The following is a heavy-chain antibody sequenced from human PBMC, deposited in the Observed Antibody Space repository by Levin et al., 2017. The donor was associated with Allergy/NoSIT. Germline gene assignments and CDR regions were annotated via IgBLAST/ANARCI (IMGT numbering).Heavy chain of an antibody. CDR2: ISSSRNTI. J-gene: IGHJ4*02. D-gene: IGHD3-22*01. CDR1: EFTFSSYS. Sequence: SCAASEFTFSSYSMNWVRQAPGKGLEWVSYISSSRNTIYYADSVKGRFTISRDNAKNSLYLQMNSLRDEDTAVYYCARGYYYDGPAYFDHWGQGTLVTVSS. CDR3: ARGYYYDGPAYFDH. V-gene: IGHV3-48*02.